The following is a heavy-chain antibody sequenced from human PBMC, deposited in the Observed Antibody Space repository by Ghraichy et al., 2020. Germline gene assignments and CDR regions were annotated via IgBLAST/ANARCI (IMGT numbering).Heavy chain of an antibody. CDR2: ISSSSSYI. Sequence: GESLNISCAASGFTFSSYSMNWVRQAPGKGLEWVSSISSSSSYIYYADSVKGRFTISRDNAKNSLYLQMNSLRAEDTAVYYCARSQDGGGSCYSIWGQGTLVTVSS. CDR1: GFTFSSYS. J-gene: IGHJ4*02. D-gene: IGHD2-15*01. CDR3: ARSQDGGGSCYSI. V-gene: IGHV3-21*01.